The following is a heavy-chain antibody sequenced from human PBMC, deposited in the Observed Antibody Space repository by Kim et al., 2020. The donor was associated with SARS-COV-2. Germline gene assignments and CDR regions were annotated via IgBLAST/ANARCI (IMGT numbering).Heavy chain of an antibody. V-gene: IGHV1-3*01. D-gene: IGHD6-13*01. CDR3: ARDGAIAAAGIIGWFDP. Sequence: FQGRATITRDTSASTAYMELSSLRSEDTAVYYCARDGAIAAAGIIGWFDPWGQGTLVTVSS. J-gene: IGHJ5*02.